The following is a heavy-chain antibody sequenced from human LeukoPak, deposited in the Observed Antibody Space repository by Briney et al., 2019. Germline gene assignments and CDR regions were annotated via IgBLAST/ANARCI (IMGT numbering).Heavy chain of an antibody. CDR2: IYWNDDK. D-gene: IGHD4-23*01. CDR1: GFSLTTDGVG. Sequence: ESGPTLVNPTQTLTLTCTFSGFSLTTDGVGVGWIRQPPGKALEWLALIYWNDDKRYSPSLKSRLTITKDTSKNQVVLTMTNMDPVDIATYYCAHIPASMVTLSFDYWGQGTLVTVSS. CDR3: AHIPASMVTLSFDY. V-gene: IGHV2-5*01. J-gene: IGHJ4*02.